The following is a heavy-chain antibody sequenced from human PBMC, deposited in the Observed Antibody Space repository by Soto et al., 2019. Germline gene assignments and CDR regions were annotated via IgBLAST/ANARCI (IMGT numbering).Heavy chain of an antibody. J-gene: IGHJ5*02. D-gene: IGHD3-10*01. CDR1: GYTFTSYA. CDR2: INAGNGNT. CDR3: ARSTMVRGVTLVGFDP. V-gene: IGHV1-3*01. Sequence: ASVKVSCKASGYTFTSYAMHWVRQAPGQRLEWMGWINAGNGNTKYSQKFQGRVTITTDTSASTAYMELRSLRSDDTAVYYCARSTMVRGVTLVGFDPWGQGTLVTVS.